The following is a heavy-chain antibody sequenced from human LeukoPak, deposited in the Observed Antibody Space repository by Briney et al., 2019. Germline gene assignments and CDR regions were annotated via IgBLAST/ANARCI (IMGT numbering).Heavy chain of an antibody. CDR2: IWYDGSNK. CDR1: GFIFSNYD. D-gene: IGHD4-17*01. J-gene: IGHJ4*02. Sequence: GGSLRLSCAASGFIFSNYDMHWVRQAPGKGLEWVAVIWYDGSNKYYADSVKGRFTISRDNSKNTLYLQMNSLRVEDTAVYYCARGDPTVTTKQNFDYWGQGTLVTVSS. CDR3: ARGDPTVTTKQNFDY. V-gene: IGHV3-33*01.